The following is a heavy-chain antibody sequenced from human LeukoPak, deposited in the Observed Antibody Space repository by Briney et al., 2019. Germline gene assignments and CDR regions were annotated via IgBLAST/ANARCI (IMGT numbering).Heavy chain of an antibody. CDR1: GGTFSSYA. D-gene: IGHD3-22*01. CDR2: INPNSGGT. J-gene: IGHJ3*02. CDR3: ASALSSGYYYVAFGI. Sequence: ASVKVSCKASGGTFSSYAISWVRQAPGQGLEWMGWINPNSGGTNYAQKFQGRVTMTRDTSISTAYMELSRLRSDDTAVYYCASALSSGYYYVAFGIWGQGTMVTVSS. V-gene: IGHV1-2*02.